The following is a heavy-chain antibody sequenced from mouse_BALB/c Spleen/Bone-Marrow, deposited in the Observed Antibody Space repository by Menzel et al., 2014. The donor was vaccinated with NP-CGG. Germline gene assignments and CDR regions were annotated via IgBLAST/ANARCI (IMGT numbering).Heavy chain of an antibody. CDR1: GYTFTSYC. Sequence: QVQLQQPGPELVKPGASVKMSCKASGYTFTSYCIHWVKQRPGQGLEWIGWIYPGDGSTKYNEKFKGKTTLTADKSSSTAYMLLSSLTSEDSAIYFCARGELPYYFDYWGQGTTLTVSS. V-gene: IGHV1S56*01. CDR3: ARGELPYYFDY. J-gene: IGHJ2*01. CDR2: IYPGDGST.